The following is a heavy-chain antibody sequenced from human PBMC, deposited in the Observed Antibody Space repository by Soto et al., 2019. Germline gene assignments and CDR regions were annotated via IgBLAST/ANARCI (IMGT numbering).Heavy chain of an antibody. D-gene: IGHD3-22*01. J-gene: IGHJ5*02. Sequence: QVQLVQSGAEVKKPGSSVKVSCKASGGTFSSYAISWVRQAPGQGLEWMGGIIPIFGTANYAQKFQGRVKITADESKSTAYMELSSLRSEDTAVYYCARDRAPYDSSGYYYWFDPWGQGTLVTVSS. CDR3: ARDRAPYDSSGYYYWFDP. CDR2: IIPIFGTA. CDR1: GGTFSSYA. V-gene: IGHV1-69*01.